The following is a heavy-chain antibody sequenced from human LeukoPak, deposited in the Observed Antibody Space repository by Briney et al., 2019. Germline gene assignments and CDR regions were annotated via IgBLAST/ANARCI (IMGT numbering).Heavy chain of an antibody. J-gene: IGHJ4*02. CDR2: INTDGIIT. D-gene: IGHD1-1*01. CDR3: ARGLREGYNDY. Sequence: GGSLRLSCAASGFTFSTYWIYWVRQAPGKGLMWVSRINTDGIITHYADSVKGRFTISRDNAKNTVSLQMNGLRAEDTAVYYCARGLREGYNDYRGQGTLVTVSS. CDR1: GFTFSTYW. V-gene: IGHV3-74*01.